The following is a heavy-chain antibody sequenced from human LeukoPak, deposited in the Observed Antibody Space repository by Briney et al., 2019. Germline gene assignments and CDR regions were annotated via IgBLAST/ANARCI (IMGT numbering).Heavy chain of an antibody. D-gene: IGHD3-10*01. V-gene: IGHV4-59*12. CDR1: GGSISSYY. Sequence: PSETLSLTCTVSGGSISSYYWSWIRQPPGKGLEWIGYIYYSGSTNYNPSLKSRVTISVDTSKNQFSLKLSSVTAADTAVYYCARDPVLLWFGESETGDAFDIWGQGTMVSVSS. CDR2: IYYSGST. J-gene: IGHJ3*02. CDR3: ARDPVLLWFGESETGDAFDI.